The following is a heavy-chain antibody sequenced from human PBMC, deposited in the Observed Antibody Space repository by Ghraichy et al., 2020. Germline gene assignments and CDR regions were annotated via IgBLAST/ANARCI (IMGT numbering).Heavy chain of an antibody. Sequence: SVKVSCKASGGTFSSYAISWVRQAPGQGLEWMGRIIPILGIANYAQKFQGRVTITADKSTSTAYMELSSLRSEDTAVYYCARETPENWNWEQRLNWFDPWGQGTLVTVSS. J-gene: IGHJ5*02. CDR1: GGTFSSYA. CDR2: IIPILGIA. CDR3: ARETPENWNWEQRLNWFDP. V-gene: IGHV1-69*04. D-gene: IGHD1-7*01.